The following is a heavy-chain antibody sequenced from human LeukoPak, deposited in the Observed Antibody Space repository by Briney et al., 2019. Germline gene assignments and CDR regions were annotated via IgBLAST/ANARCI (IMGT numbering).Heavy chain of an antibody. CDR3: ARDEGGSYNQWDY. CDR2: IIPIFGTA. J-gene: IGHJ4*02. D-gene: IGHD1-26*01. V-gene: IGHV1-69*13. CDR1: GGTFSSYA. Sequence: ASVQVSCQASGGTFSSYAISWVRQAPGQGLEWMGGIIPIFGTANYAQKFQGRVTVTADESTSTAYMELSSLRSEDTAVYYCARDEGGSYNQWDYWGQGTLVTVSS.